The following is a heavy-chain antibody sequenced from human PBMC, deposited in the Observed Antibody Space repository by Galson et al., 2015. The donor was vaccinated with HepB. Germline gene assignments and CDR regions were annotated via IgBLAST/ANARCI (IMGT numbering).Heavy chain of an antibody. Sequence: QSGAEVKKPGASVKVSCKTSGYTFNTYSISWVRQAPGQGLEWMGWISAYNGKTNYSRKVQGRVTLTTDTPTSTAYMELRSLTSDDTAVYYCVRDIYYGVVIGHDAFDIWGQGTMVTVS. D-gene: IGHD3-3*01. J-gene: IGHJ3*02. CDR2: ISAYNGKT. CDR1: GYTFNTYS. CDR3: VRDIYYGVVIGHDAFDI. V-gene: IGHV1-18*01.